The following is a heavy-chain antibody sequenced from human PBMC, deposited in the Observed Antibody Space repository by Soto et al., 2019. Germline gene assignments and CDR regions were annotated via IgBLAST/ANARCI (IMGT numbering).Heavy chain of an antibody. Sequence: EVQLVESGGGLVKPGGSLRLSCAASGFTFSSYSMNWVRQAPGKGLEWVSSISSSSSYIYYADSVKGRFTISRDNAKNSLYLKMKSLRAEDTAVYYCARDEWEQGGTWFEPGGQGTLVTVSS. CDR2: ISSSSSYI. J-gene: IGHJ5*02. V-gene: IGHV3-21*01. CDR1: GFTFSSYS. CDR3: ARDEWEQGGTWFEP. D-gene: IGHD1-26*01.